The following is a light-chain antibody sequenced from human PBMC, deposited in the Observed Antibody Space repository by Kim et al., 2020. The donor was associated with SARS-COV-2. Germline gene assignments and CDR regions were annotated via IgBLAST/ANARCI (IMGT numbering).Light chain of an antibody. V-gene: IGKV1-16*02. CDR1: HDIGSS. CDR3: QQYAGFPHT. CDR2: GAS. Sequence: DIQMTQSPPSLSASVGDRVTITCRSSHDIGSSLAWFQQRPGKAPKSLIYGASLLQGGVPSNFSGSGSGTRFTLTITSLRPDDFALYFCQQYAGFPHTFGQGTRLEIK. J-gene: IGKJ5*01.